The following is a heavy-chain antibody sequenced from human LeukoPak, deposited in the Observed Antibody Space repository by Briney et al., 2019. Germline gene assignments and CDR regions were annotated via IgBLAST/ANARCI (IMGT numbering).Heavy chain of an antibody. CDR2: ISGSGGST. CDR1: GFTFSSYA. D-gene: IGHD5-24*01. J-gene: IGHJ4*02. Sequence: GGSLRLSCAASGFTFSSYAMSWVRQAPGKGLEWVSTISGSGGSTYYADSVKGRFTISRDNSKNTLYLQMNSLRAEDTAVYYCATRGRDGYYFDYWGQGTLVTVSS. V-gene: IGHV3-23*01. CDR3: ATRGRDGYYFDY.